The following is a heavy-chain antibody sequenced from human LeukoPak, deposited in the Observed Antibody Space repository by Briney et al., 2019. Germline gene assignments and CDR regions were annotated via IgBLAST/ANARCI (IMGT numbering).Heavy chain of an antibody. CDR2: IIPIFGTA. D-gene: IGHD3-22*01. J-gene: IGHJ4*02. CDR3: ARGRIDRMDNAYFDY. CDR1: GGTFSSYA. V-gene: IGHV1-69*13. Sequence: ASVKVSCKASGGTFSSYAISWVRQAPGQGLEWMGGIIPIFGTANYAQKFQGRVTITADESTSTAYMELSSLRSEDTAVYYCARGRIDRMDNAYFDYWGQGTLVTVSS.